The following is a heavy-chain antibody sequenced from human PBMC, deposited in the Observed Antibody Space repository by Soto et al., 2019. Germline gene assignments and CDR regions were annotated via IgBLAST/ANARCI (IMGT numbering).Heavy chain of an antibody. D-gene: IGHD3-9*01. CDR3: TRGYDILTGPNYYYYGMDV. CDR2: IRSKAYGGTT. V-gene: IGHV3-49*03. CDR1: GFTFGDYA. J-gene: IGHJ6*02. Sequence: PGGSLRLSCTASGFTFGDYAMSWFRQAPGKGLEWVGFIRSKAYGGTTEDAASVKGRITISRDDSKSIAYLQMNSLKTEDTAVYYCTRGYDILTGPNYYYYGMDVWGQGTTVTVSS.